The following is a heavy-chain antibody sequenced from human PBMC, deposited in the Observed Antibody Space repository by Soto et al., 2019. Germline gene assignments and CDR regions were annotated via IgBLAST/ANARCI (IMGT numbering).Heavy chain of an antibody. J-gene: IGHJ4*02. Sequence: SETLSLTCTVSGGSISSYYWSWIRQPPGKGLEWIGYINYSGSTNYNPSIKSRNTISVDTSKNQFSLKLSSVTAAYTALYYCARGFLAVAGSFDYWDQGTLVIVSA. CDR2: INYSGST. CDR3: ARGFLAVAGSFDY. V-gene: IGHV4-59*01. D-gene: IGHD6-19*01. CDR1: GGSISSYY.